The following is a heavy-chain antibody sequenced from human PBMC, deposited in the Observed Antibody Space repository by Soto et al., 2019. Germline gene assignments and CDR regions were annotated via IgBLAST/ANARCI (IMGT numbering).Heavy chain of an antibody. CDR1: GGTFSSYA. CDR2: IIPIFGTA. D-gene: IGHD3-3*01. V-gene: IGHV1-69*06. J-gene: IGHJ5*02. CDR3: ARGRITIFGVVTRYNWFDP. Sequence: SVKVSCKASGGTFSSYAISWVRQAPGQGLEWMGGIIPIFGTANYAQKVQGRVTITADKSTSTAYMELSSLRSEDTAVYYCARGRITIFGVVTRYNWFDPWGQGTLVTVSS.